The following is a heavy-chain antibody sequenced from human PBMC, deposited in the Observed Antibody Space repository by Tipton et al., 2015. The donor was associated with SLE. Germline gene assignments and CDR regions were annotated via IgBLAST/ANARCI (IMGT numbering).Heavy chain of an antibody. CDR2: IRTDENNK. V-gene: IGHV3-30*02. J-gene: IGHJ6*02. CDR1: GFTFTNYG. D-gene: IGHD3-10*01. CDR3: AKTYGSGRVMDV. Sequence: QLVQSGGGVVQPGGSLRLSCAASGFTFTNYGMHWVRQAPGKGLEWVAFIRTDENNKHYADSVKGRFTISRDNSKNTLYLQMNSLRAEDTAVYYCAKTYGSGRVMDVWGLGTTVTVSS.